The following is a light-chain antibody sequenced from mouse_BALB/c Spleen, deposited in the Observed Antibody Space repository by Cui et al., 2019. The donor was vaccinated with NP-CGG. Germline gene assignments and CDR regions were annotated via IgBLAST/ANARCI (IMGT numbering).Light chain of an antibody. V-gene: IGLV1*01. J-gene: IGLJ1*01. Sequence: QAVVTQESALTTSPGETVTLTCRSSTGAVTTSNYANWVQEKPDVLFTGLIGGTNNRAPGVPARFSGSLIGDKAARTITGAQTEDEAIYFCALWYSNHWVFGGGAKLTVL. CDR3: ALWYSNHWV. CDR1: TGAVTTSNY. CDR2: GTN.